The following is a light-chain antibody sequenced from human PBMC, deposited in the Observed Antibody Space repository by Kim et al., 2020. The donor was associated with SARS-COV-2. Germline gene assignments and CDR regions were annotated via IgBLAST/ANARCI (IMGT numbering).Light chain of an antibody. J-gene: IGKJ4*01. CDR2: DAS. V-gene: IGKV3-11*01. CDR3: QQRSNWPPALT. CDR1: QSVSTY. Sequence: PGQRATLSCRASQSVSTYLAWYQQQPGQAPRLLIYDASNRATGVPARFSGSGSGTDFTLTISSLQSEDFAVYYCQQRSNWPPALTFGGGTKVDIK.